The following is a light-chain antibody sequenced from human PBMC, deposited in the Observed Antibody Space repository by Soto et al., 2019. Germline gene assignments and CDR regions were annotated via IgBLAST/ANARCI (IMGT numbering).Light chain of an antibody. Sequence: AIQMTQSPSSLSASVGDRVTITCRASQGIRYDLGWYQQKRGKAPKLLIYAASSLQSGVPSRFSGSGSGTDFTLTISSLQPEDFATYYCLQDYNYPRTFGQGTKVDIK. CDR1: QGIRYD. J-gene: IGKJ1*01. CDR3: LQDYNYPRT. CDR2: AAS. V-gene: IGKV1-6*01.